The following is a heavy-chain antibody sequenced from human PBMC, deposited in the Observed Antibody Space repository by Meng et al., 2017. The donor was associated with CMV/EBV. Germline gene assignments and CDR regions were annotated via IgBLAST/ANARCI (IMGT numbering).Heavy chain of an antibody. V-gene: IGHV1-69*05. CDR1: GGTFSSYA. D-gene: IGHD3-22*01. CDR3: ARGGFRNYYDSSGYTNDAFDI. CDR2: IIPIFGTA. Sequence: SVKVSCKASGGTFSSYAISWVRQAPGQGLEWMGGIIPIFGTANYAQKFQGRVTITTDESTSTAYMELSSLRSEDTAVYYCARGGFRNYYDSSGYTNDAFDIWGQGTMVTVSS. J-gene: IGHJ3*02.